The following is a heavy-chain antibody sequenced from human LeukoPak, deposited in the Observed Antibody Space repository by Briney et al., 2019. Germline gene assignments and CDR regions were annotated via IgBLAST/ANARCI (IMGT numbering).Heavy chain of an antibody. Sequence: GGSLRLSCAASGFTFSDSYMSWIRQAPGKGLEWVSYISSSSTYTDYAGSVKGRFTISRDNAKNSLYLQMNSLRAEDTALYYCAKDLWKYQLRTLDYWGQGTQVTVSS. CDR2: ISSSSTYT. D-gene: IGHD2-2*01. CDR1: GFTFSDSY. J-gene: IGHJ4*02. V-gene: IGHV3-11*06. CDR3: AKDLWKYQLRTLDY.